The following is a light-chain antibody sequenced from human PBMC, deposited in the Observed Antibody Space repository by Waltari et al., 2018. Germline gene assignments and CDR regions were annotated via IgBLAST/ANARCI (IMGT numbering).Light chain of an antibody. J-gene: IGLJ3*02. V-gene: IGLV2-23*01. CDR2: EGT. CDR3: CSAAGSSTWV. CDR1: SNDIGTYNL. Sequence: QSALTQPASVSGSPGQSITISCTGTSNDIGTYNLVYWYQQYPGKAPKLMIYEGTKRPAGCSNRFSGSNSGNTASLTISGLQAEDEADYYCCSAAGSSTWVFGGGTKLTVL.